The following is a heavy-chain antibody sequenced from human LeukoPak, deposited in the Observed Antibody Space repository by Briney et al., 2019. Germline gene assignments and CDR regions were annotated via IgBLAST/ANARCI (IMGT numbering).Heavy chain of an antibody. D-gene: IGHD2-2*01. Sequence: ASETLSLTCTVSGGSISSYYWSWIRQPPGKGLEWIGYIYYSGSTNYNPSLKSRVTISVDTSKNQFSLKLSSVTAADTAVYYCARVGSVVPATRGYYYYYGMDVWGQGTTVTVSS. CDR2: IYYSGST. CDR3: ARVGSVVPATRGYYYYYGMDV. V-gene: IGHV4-59*01. J-gene: IGHJ6*02. CDR1: GGSISSYY.